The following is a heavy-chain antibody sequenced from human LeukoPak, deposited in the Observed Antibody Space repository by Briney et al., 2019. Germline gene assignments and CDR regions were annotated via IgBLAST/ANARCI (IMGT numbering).Heavy chain of an antibody. CDR1: GGSISSGDYY. CDR3: ASRQHDYGDDGIDY. V-gene: IGHV4-30-4*01. D-gene: IGHD4-17*01. Sequence: NPSQTLSLTCTVSGGSISSGDYYWSWIRQPPGNGLEWIGCFYYSGSTYYNPSLKSRVTISVDTSKNQISLKLSSVTAADTAVYYCASRQHDYGDDGIDYWGQGTLVTVSS. J-gene: IGHJ4*02. CDR2: FYYSGST.